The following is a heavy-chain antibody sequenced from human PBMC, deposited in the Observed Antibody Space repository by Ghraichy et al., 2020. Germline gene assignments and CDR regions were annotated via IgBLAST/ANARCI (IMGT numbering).Heavy chain of an antibody. D-gene: IGHD2-21*02. CDR1: GGSISSYY. Sequence: SETLSLTCTVSGGSISSYYWSWIRQPPGKGLEWIGYIYYSGSTNYNPSLKSRVTISVDTSKNQFSLKLSSVTAADTAVYYCARADSRYNWFDPWGQGTLVTVSS. CDR3: ARADSRYNWFDP. V-gene: IGHV4-59*01. J-gene: IGHJ5*02. CDR2: IYYSGST.